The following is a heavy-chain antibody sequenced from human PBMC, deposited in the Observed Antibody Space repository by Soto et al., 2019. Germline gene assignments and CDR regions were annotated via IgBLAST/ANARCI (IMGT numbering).Heavy chain of an antibody. CDR2: IIPIFGTA. V-gene: IGHV1-69*06. Sequence: SVKVSCKASGGTFSSYAISWVRQAPGQGLEWMGGIIPIFGTANYAQKFQGRVTITADKSTSTAYMELSSLRSEDTAVYYCARAWGSSGSYNSYFDYWGQGTLVTVSS. CDR1: GGTFSSYA. J-gene: IGHJ4*02. CDR3: ARAWGSSGSYNSYFDY. D-gene: IGHD3-10*01.